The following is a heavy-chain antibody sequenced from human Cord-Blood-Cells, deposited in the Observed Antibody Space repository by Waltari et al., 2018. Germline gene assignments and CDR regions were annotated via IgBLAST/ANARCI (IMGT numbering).Heavy chain of an antibody. CDR2: ISSSSSTI. Sequence: EVQLVESGGGLVQPGGSLRLSCAASGFTFSRYSMNWVRQASGKGREWVAYISSSSSTIYYADSVKGRFTISRDNAKNSLYLQMNSLRYEDTAVYYCARVRWVDPWGQGTLVTVSS. J-gene: IGHJ5*02. V-gene: IGHV3-48*02. CDR1: GFTFSRYS. CDR3: ARVRWVDP.